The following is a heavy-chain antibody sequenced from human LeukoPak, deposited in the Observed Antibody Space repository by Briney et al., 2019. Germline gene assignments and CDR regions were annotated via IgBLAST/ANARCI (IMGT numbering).Heavy chain of an antibody. CDR2: MNPNSGNT. J-gene: IGHJ2*01. CDR1: GYTFTSYD. D-gene: IGHD4-17*01. Sequence: GASVKVSCKASGYTFTSYDINWVRQATGQGLEWMGWMNPNSGNTGYAQKFQGRVTMTRNTSISTAYMELSSLRSEDTAVYYCARPLTGPTVTTYWYFDLWGRGTLVTVSS. V-gene: IGHV1-8*01. CDR3: ARPLTGPTVTTYWYFDL.